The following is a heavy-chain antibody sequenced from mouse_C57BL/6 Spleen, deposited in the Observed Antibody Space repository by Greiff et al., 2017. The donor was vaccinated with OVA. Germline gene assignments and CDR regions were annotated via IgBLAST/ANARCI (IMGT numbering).Heavy chain of an antibody. CDR1: GYTFTSYW. V-gene: IGHV1-69*01. CDR2: IDPSDSYT. CDR3: ARGGSSYGWYFDV. D-gene: IGHD1-1*01. Sequence: VQLQQPGAELVMPGASVKLSCKASGYTFTSYWMHWVKQRPGQGLEWIGEIDPSDSYTNYTQKFKGKSTLTVDKSSSTAYLQLSSLTSEDSAVYYCARGGSSYGWYFDVWGTGTTVTVSS. J-gene: IGHJ1*03.